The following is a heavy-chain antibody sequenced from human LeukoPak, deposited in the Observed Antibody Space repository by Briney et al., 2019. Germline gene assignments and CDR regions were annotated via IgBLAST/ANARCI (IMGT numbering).Heavy chain of an antibody. Sequence: KPSGTLSLTCTVSGGSISGYYWSWIRQPPGKGQEWIGYIYNSGSTNYNPSLKSRVTISVDTSKKQFSLKLSSVTAADTAFYYCARQRDYYDSSGQSDFDSWGQGALVTVSS. CDR3: ARQRDYYDSSGQSDFDS. CDR1: GGSISGYY. V-gene: IGHV4-59*08. CDR2: IYNSGST. D-gene: IGHD3-22*01. J-gene: IGHJ4*02.